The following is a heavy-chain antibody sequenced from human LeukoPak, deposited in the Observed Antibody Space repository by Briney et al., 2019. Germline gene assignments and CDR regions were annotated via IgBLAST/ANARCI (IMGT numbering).Heavy chain of an antibody. V-gene: IGHV3-7*01. J-gene: IGHJ4*02. Sequence: PGGSLRLSCAASGFTFSSYWMSWVRQAPGKGLEWVANIKQDGSEKYYVDSVKGRFTISRDNAKNSLYLQMNSLRAEDTAVYYCARGQGHCTNGVCYTFGWDYYFDYWGQGTLVTVSS. CDR3: ARGQGHCTNGVCYTFGWDYYFDY. CDR1: GFTFSSYW. D-gene: IGHD2-8*01. CDR2: IKQDGSEK.